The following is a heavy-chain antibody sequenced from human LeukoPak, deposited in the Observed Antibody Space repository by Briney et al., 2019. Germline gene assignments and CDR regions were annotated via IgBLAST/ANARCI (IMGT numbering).Heavy chain of an antibody. Sequence: SETLSLTCTVSGGSISSYYWSWIRQPPGKGLEWIGYVYYSGSTNYNPSLKSRVTISVDTSKNQFSLKLSSVTAADTAVYYCARVGYYYGSGSYPDAFDIWGQGTMVTVSS. V-gene: IGHV4-59*01. CDR1: GGSISSYY. CDR2: VYYSGST. J-gene: IGHJ3*02. CDR3: ARVGYYYGSGSYPDAFDI. D-gene: IGHD3-10*01.